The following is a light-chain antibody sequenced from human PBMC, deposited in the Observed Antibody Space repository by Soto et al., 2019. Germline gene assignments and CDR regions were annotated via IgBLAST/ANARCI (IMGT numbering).Light chain of an antibody. Sequence: ALTQPASVSGSPGQSITISCTGTSSDVGGYNYVSWYQQHPGKAPKLMIYEVSNRPSGVSNRFSGSKSGNTASLTISGLQAEDEANYFCSSRTTSSTVYVFGTGTKVTVL. CDR2: EVS. V-gene: IGLV2-14*01. CDR3: SSRTTSSTVYV. CDR1: SSDVGGYNY. J-gene: IGLJ1*01.